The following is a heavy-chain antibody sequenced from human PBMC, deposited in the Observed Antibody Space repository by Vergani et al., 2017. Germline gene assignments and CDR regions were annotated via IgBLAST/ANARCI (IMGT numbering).Heavy chain of an antibody. D-gene: IGHD3-10*01. CDR1: GGSFSGYY. V-gene: IGHV4-34*02. CDR2: INHSGST. J-gene: IGHJ4*02. Sequence: QVQLQQWGAGLLKPSETLSLTCAVYGGSFSGYYWSWIRQPPGKGLEWIGEINHSGSTNYNPSLKSRVTISVDTSKNQFSLKLSSVTAADTAVYYCARQKLTMVRGVIKGQFGYWSQGTLVTVSS. CDR3: ARQKLTMVRGVIKGQFGY.